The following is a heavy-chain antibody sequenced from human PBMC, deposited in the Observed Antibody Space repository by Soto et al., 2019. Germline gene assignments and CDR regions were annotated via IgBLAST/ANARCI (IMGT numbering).Heavy chain of an antibody. CDR2: ISGSGGST. D-gene: IGHD1-26*01. Sequence: PGGSLRLSCAASGFTFSSYAMSWVRQALGKGLEWVSAISGSGGSTYYADSVKGRLTISRDNSKNTLYLQMNSLRAEDTAVYYCAKVYSGSYYGGVGYWGQGTLVTVSS. CDR1: GFTFSSYA. V-gene: IGHV3-23*01. J-gene: IGHJ4*02. CDR3: AKVYSGSYYGGVGY.